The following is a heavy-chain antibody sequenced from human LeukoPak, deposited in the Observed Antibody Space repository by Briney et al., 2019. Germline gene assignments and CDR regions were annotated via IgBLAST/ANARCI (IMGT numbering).Heavy chain of an antibody. CDR2: IIPIFGIA. CDR3: ATHGGDGYNYSDY. D-gene: IGHD5-24*01. Sequence: SVKVSCKASGGTFSSYAISWVRQAPGQGLEWMGRIIPIFGIANYAQKFQGRVTITADKSTCTAYMELSSLRSEDTAVYYCATHGGDGYNYSDYWGQGTLVTVSS. CDR1: GGTFSSYA. V-gene: IGHV1-69*04. J-gene: IGHJ4*02.